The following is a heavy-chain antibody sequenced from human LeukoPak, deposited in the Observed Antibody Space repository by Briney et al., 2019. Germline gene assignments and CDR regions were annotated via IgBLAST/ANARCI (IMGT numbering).Heavy chain of an antibody. J-gene: IGHJ4*02. CDR2: IWSDATEK. CDR3: AKDAQRGFDYSNSLEY. D-gene: IGHD4-11*01. CDR1: GFTYSHYG. Sequence: GRSLRLSCAASGFTYSHYGMHWVRQAPGKGLKWVAVIWSDATEKYYGDAVKGRFTISRDNSRNTLYLQMNSLRAEDTAVYYCAKDAQRGFDYSNSLEYWGQGTLVTVSS. V-gene: IGHV3-33*06.